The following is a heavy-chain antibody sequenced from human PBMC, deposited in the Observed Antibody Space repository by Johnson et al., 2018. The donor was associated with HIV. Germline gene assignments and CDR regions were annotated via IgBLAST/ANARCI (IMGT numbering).Heavy chain of an antibody. D-gene: IGHD3-10*01. CDR1: GFTFSSYA. V-gene: IGHV3-30*14. CDR2: ISYDGSNK. Sequence: QVQLVESGGGVVQPGRSLRLSCAASGFTFSSYAMHWVRQAPGKGLEWVAVISYDGSNKYYADSVKGRFTISRDNSKNTLYLQMNSLRAEDTAVYYCARDRFGSGRPNAFDIWGQGTMVTVSS. J-gene: IGHJ3*02. CDR3: ARDRFGSGRPNAFDI.